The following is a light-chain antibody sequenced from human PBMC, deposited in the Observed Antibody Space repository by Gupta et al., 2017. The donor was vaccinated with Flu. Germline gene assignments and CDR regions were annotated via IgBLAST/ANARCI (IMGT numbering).Light chain of an antibody. Sequence: QSALTQPRSVSGSPGQSVAISCTGTSSDVGAYDYVSWYTQAPGQAPKLILYDVNKRPSGVPVWFTGSKSGNTASLTISGVEADYEYDYHSNSISDTIVFGGGTRLTVL. J-gene: IGLJ2*01. CDR3: NSISDTIV. CDR1: SSDVGAYDY. V-gene: IGLV2-11*01. CDR2: DVN.